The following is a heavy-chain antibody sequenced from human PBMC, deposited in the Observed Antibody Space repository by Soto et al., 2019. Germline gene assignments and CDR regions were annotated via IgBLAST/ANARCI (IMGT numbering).Heavy chain of an antibody. J-gene: IGHJ3*02. CDR2: ISAYNGNT. V-gene: IGHV1-18*01. D-gene: IGHD1-26*01. CDR1: GYTFTSYG. CDR3: ARGNLVGATNAFDI. Sequence: ASVKVSCKASGYTFTSYGISWVRQAPGQGLEWMGWISAYNGNTNYAQKLQGRVNMTADTSTSTAYMELRSLRSDDTAVYYCARGNLVGATNAFDIWGQGTMVTVSS.